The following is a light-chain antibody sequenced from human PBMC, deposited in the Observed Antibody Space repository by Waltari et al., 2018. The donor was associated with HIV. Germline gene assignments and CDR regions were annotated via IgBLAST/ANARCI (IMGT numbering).Light chain of an antibody. V-gene: IGLV1-51*01. CDR2: DKY. CDR1: TSNIGNNY. CDR3: GTWDSSLSSVV. J-gene: IGLJ3*02. Sequence: QSVLTQPPSMSAASGQKVTISCSGGTSNIGNNYVSWYQQIPGAAPKLLIYDKYNRPSGIPDRFAGSKSGTSGTLGITGLQSGDEADYYCGTWDSSLSSVVFGVGTKLTVL.